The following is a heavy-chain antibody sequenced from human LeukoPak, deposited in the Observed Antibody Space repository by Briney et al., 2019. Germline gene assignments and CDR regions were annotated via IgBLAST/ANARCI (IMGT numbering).Heavy chain of an antibody. CDR1: GDSTNTYF. Sequence: SETLSLTCTISGDSTNTYFWSWIRQPPGKGLEWIGYIYYTGTTNYNPSLKSRVTVSVDTSKNQFSLKVNSVTAADTGVYYCASKSTDHGELRFDYWGQGTLVTVSS. CDR3: ASKSTDHGELRFDY. J-gene: IGHJ4*02. CDR2: IYYTGTT. D-gene: IGHD4-17*01. V-gene: IGHV4-59*01.